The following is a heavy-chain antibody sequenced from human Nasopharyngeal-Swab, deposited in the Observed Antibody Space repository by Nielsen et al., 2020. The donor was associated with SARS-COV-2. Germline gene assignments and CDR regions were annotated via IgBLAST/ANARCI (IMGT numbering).Heavy chain of an antibody. CDR2: ISGSGGGT. D-gene: IGHD6-13*01. Sequence: WIRQPPGKGLEWVSAISGSGGGTYYADSVKGRFTISRDNSKNTLYLQMNSLRAEDTAVYYCAKEGSSSSWFTGSFDYWGQGTLVTVSS. CDR3: AKEGSSSSWFTGSFDY. J-gene: IGHJ4*02. V-gene: IGHV3-23*01.